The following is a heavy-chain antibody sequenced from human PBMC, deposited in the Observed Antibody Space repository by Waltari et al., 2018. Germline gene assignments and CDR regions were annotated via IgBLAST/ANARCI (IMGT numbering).Heavy chain of an antibody. J-gene: IGHJ4*02. Sequence: EVQLLESGGGLVQPGGSLRLSCAASGFTFRSYAMSWVRQAPGKGLEWVSVIYSGGSTYYADSVKGRFTISRDNSKNTLYLQMNSLRAEDTAVYYCAKEPDYEGYWGQGTWSPSPQ. CDR3: AKEPDYEGY. CDR1: GFTFRSYA. V-gene: IGHV3-23*03. D-gene: IGHD4-17*01. CDR2: IYSGGST.